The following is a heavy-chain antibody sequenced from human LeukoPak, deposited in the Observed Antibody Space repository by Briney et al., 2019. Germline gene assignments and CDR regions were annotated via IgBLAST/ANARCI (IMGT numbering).Heavy chain of an antibody. D-gene: IGHD1-26*01. J-gene: IGHJ4*02. CDR2: IYSGGNT. Sequence: GGSLRLSCTVSGFTVSSNSMSWVRQAPGKGLEWVSFIYSGGNTHYSDSVKGRFTISRDNSKNTLYLQMNSLRAEDTAVYYCAKDRVGALLYFDFWGQGTLVTVSS. CDR3: AKDRVGALLYFDF. V-gene: IGHV3-53*01. CDR1: GFTVSSNS.